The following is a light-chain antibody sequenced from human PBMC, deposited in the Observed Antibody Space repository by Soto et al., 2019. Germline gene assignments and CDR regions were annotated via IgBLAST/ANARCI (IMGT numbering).Light chain of an antibody. CDR1: SSNIGAGYD. J-gene: IGLJ2*01. CDR2: GNS. Sequence: QSVLTQPPSVSGAPGQRVTISCTGSSSNIGAGYDVHWYQQLPGTAPKLLIYGNSNRPSGVPDRFSGSKSGTSASLAITGLQAEDEADYYCQSYASSMSGSLFGGGPQLTV. CDR3: QSYASSMSGSL. V-gene: IGLV1-40*01.